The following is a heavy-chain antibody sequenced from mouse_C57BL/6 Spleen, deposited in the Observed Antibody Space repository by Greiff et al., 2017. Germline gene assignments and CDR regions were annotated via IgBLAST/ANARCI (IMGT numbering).Heavy chain of an antibody. D-gene: IGHD1-1*01. J-gene: IGHJ3*01. CDR3: ARDYGSSWGFAY. Sequence: QVQLQQSGAELVRPGTSVKVSCKASGYAFTNYLIEWVKQRPGQGLEWIGVINPGSGGTNYNEKFKGKATLTADKSSSTAYMQLSSLTSEDSAVYFCARDYGSSWGFAYWGQGTLVTVSA. V-gene: IGHV1-54*01. CDR2: INPGSGGT. CDR1: GYAFTNYL.